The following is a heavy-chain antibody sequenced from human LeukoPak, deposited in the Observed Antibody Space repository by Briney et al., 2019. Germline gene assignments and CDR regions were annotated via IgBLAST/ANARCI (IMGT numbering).Heavy chain of an antibody. V-gene: IGHV5-51*01. CDR3: ARLSAPYSFFWSGYVGFDY. D-gene: IGHD3-3*01. CDR1: GYSFTSYW. J-gene: IGHJ4*02. Sequence: GESLKISCKGSGYSFTSYWIGWVRQMPGKGLEWMGIIYPGDSDTRYSPSFQGQVTISADKSISTAYLQWSSLKASDTAMYYGARLSAPYSFFWSGYVGFDYGGRGPLVTVSS. CDR2: IYPGDSDT.